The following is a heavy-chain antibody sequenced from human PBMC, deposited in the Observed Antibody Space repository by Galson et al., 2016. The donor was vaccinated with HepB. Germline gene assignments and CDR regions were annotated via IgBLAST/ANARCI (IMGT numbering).Heavy chain of an antibody. CDR3: ASSPPPTWKLLLYYSYYYMAV. Sequence: SVKVSCKVSGHTLTDLSIHWVRQAPGKGLEWMGGFDPEDGKPIYAQKFKGRVTVTEDTSTGTAFMQLSGLRSDDTAVYYCASSPPPTWKLLLYYSYYYMAVWGQGTTVTVSS. V-gene: IGHV1-24*01. J-gene: IGHJ6*02. D-gene: IGHD4-23*01. CDR2: FDPEDGKP. CDR1: GHTLTDLS.